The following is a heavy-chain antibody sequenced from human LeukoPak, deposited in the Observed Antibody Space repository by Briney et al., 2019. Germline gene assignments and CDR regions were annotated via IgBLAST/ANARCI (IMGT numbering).Heavy chain of an antibody. CDR1: GVSISSSYSY. Sequence: SETLSLTCTVSGVSISSSYSYWGWIRQPPGMGLEWIGSIYYTGNTYYNPSLKSRVTISVDTSKNQFSLKLSSVTAADTAVYYCARMIPELNWFDPWGQGTLVTVSS. CDR3: ARMIPELNWFDP. J-gene: IGHJ5*02. D-gene: IGHD3-10*01. V-gene: IGHV4-39*07. CDR2: IYYTGNT.